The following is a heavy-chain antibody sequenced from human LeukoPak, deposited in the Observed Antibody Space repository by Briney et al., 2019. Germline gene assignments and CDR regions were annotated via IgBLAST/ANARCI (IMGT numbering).Heavy chain of an antibody. J-gene: IGHJ3*02. Sequence: GGSLRLSCAASGFTFSSYWMHWVRQAPGKGLVWVSRINSDGSSTSYPDSVKGRFTISRDNAKNTLYLQMNSLGAEDTAVYYCARPGRYSRLAFDIWGQGTMVTVSS. CDR3: ARPGRYSRLAFDI. CDR2: INSDGSST. D-gene: IGHD5-12*01. V-gene: IGHV3-74*01. CDR1: GFTFSSYW.